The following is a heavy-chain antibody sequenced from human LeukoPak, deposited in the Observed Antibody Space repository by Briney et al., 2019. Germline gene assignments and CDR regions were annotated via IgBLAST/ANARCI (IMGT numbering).Heavy chain of an antibody. D-gene: IGHD6-19*01. Sequence: PETLSLTCTVSGGSISSYYWSWIRQPPGKGLEWIGYIYYSGSTNYNPSLKSRVTISVDTSKNQFSLKLSSVTAADTAVYYCARVIAVAARDAAVDYWGQGTLVTVSS. J-gene: IGHJ4*02. V-gene: IGHV4-59*01. CDR1: GGSISSYY. CDR2: IYYSGST. CDR3: ARVIAVAARDAAVDY.